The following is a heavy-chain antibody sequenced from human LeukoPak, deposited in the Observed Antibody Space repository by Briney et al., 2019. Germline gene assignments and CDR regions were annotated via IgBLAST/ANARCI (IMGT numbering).Heavy chain of an antibody. Sequence: GGSLRLSCAASGFTVSSNYMSWVRQAPGKGLEWVSVIYSGGSTYYADSVKGRFTISRDNSKNTLYLQMNSLGAEDTAVYYCARSYGDYDAFDIWGQGTMVTVSS. CDR1: GFTVSSNY. V-gene: IGHV3-53*01. CDR3: ARSYGDYDAFDI. J-gene: IGHJ3*02. CDR2: IYSGGST. D-gene: IGHD4-17*01.